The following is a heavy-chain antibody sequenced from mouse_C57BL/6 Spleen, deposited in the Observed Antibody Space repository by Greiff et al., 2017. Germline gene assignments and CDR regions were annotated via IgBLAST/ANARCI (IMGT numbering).Heavy chain of an antibody. CDR3: ARKSNYGAMDY. CDR2: INYDGSST. V-gene: IGHV5-16*01. J-gene: IGHJ4*01. D-gene: IGHD2-5*01. CDR1: GFTFSDYY. Sequence: EVHLVESEGGLVQPGSSMKLSCTASGFTFSDYYMAWVRQVPGKGLEWVANINYDGSSTYYLDSLKSRFIISRDNAKNILYLQMSSLKSEDTATYYCARKSNYGAMDYWGQGTSVTVSS.